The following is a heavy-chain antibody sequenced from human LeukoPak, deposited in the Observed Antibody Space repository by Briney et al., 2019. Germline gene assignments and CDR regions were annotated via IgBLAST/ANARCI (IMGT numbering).Heavy chain of an antibody. V-gene: IGHV4-30-2*01. J-gene: IGHJ4*02. Sequence: PSQTLSLTCAVSGGSISSGGYSWSWIRQPPGKGLEWIGYIYHSGSTYYNPSLKSRVTISVDRSKNQFSLKLSSVTAADTAVYYCARANYGSGSYAFDYWGQGTLVTVSP. CDR3: ARANYGSGSYAFDY. CDR1: GGSISSGGYS. CDR2: IYHSGST. D-gene: IGHD3-10*01.